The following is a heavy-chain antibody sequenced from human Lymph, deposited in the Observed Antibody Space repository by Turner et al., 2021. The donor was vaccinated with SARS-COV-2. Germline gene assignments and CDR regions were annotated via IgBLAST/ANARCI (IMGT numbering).Heavy chain of an antibody. V-gene: IGHV3-23*01. CDR2: ISGSGGET. CDR1: GFTFSSYA. Sequence: VQLLESGGGLVQPGGSLRLSCASSGFTFSSYAMSWVRQAPGKGREWVSAISGSGGETYYADSVKGRFTISRDNSKNTLYLQMNSLRAEDTAVYYCAKGVRGAMIVVVIPYFDYWGQGTLVTVSS. D-gene: IGHD3-22*01. J-gene: IGHJ4*02. CDR3: AKGVRGAMIVVVIPYFDY.